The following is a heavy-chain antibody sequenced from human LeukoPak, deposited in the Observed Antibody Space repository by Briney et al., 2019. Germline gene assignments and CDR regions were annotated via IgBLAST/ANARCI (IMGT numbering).Heavy chain of an antibody. CDR1: GGIFSNYA. J-gene: IGHJ4*02. Sequence: PVKVSCKASGGIFSNYAISWVRQAPGQGLEWMGGIIPIFGTANYAQKFQGRVTITTDESTGTAYMELSSLRSEDTAVYYCARGPELERFDYWGQGTLVTVSS. CDR2: IIPIFGTA. V-gene: IGHV1-69*05. D-gene: IGHD1-1*01. CDR3: ARGPELERFDY.